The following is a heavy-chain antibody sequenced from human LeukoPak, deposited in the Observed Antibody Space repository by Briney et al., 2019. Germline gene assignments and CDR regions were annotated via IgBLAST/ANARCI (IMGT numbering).Heavy chain of an antibody. D-gene: IGHD3-3*01. CDR3: ARRVLRFLEWYPKGDYFDY. J-gene: IGHJ4*02. V-gene: IGHV4-34*01. Sequence: SETLSLTCAVYGGSFSGYYWSWIRQPPGKGLEWIGEINHSGSTNYNPSLKSRVTISVDTSKNQFSLKLSSVTAADTAVYYCARRVLRFLEWYPKGDYFDYWGQGTLVTVSS. CDR2: INHSGST. CDR1: GGSFSGYY.